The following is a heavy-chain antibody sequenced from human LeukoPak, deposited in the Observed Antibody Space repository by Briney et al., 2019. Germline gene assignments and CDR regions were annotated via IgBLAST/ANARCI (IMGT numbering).Heavy chain of an antibody. V-gene: IGHV4-30-4*01. Sequence: SQTLSPTCTVSGGSISSGDYYWSWIRQPPRKGLEWIGYIYYIGNTFYNPSLKSRVTISVDTSKNQFSLKLSSVTAADTAVYYCASAYCGGDCTPYWYFDLWGRGTLVTVSS. J-gene: IGHJ2*01. CDR1: GGSISSGDYY. CDR3: ASAYCGGDCTPYWYFDL. CDR2: IYYIGNT. D-gene: IGHD2-21*02.